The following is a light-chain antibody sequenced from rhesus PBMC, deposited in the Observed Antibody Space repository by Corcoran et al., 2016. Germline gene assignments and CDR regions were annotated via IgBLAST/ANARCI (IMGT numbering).Light chain of an antibody. CDR3: IQYSSNPWT. CDR2: KAS. V-gene: IGKV1-22*01. Sequence: DIQMTQSPSSLSASVGDTVTITCRASQSISSWLDWYQQNQRKAPKLLIYKASSLQSGVPSRFSGSGSWTSFTLTSSSRQPEDFATYYCIQYSSNPWTFGQGTKVEIK. J-gene: IGKJ1*01. CDR1: QSISSW.